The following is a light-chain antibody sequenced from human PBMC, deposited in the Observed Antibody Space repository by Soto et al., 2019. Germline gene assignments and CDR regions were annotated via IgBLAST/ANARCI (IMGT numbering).Light chain of an antibody. CDR2: DAS. V-gene: IGKV3-11*01. CDR1: QSVSSY. J-gene: IGKJ4*01. Sequence: LTQSPATLSLSPGERATLSCRASQSVSSYLAWYQQKPGQAPRLLIYDASNRATGIPARFSGSGSGTDFTLTISSLEPEDFAVYYCQQRSNWLTFGGGTKVEIK. CDR3: QQRSNWLT.